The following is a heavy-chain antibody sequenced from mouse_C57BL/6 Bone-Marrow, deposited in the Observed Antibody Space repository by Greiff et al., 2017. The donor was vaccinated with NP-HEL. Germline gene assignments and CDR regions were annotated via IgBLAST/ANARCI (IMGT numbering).Heavy chain of an antibody. CDR3: ARHPLWSYYYAMDY. J-gene: IGHJ4*01. CDR2: INPSSGYT. V-gene: IGHV1-4*01. Sequence: QVQLQQSGAELARPGASVKMSCKASGYTFTSYTMHWVKQRPGQGLEWIGYINPSSGYTKYNQKFKDKATLTADKSSSTAYMQLSSLTSEDSAVYSCARHPLWSYYYAMDYWGQGTSVTVSS. D-gene: IGHD1-1*02. CDR1: GYTFTSYT.